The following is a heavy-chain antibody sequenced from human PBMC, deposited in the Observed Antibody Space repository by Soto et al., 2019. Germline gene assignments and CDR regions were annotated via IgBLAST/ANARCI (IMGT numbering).Heavy chain of an antibody. CDR3: ARRGPDFWSGYHDY. CDR2: IYYSGST. CDR1: GGSISSYY. V-gene: IGHV4-59*08. D-gene: IGHD3-3*01. J-gene: IGHJ4*02. Sequence: SETLSLTCTVSGGSISSYYWSWIRQPPGKGLEWIGYIYYSGSTNYNPSLKSRVTISVDTSKNQFSLKLSSVTAADTAVYYCARRGPDFWSGYHDYWGQGTLVTVSS.